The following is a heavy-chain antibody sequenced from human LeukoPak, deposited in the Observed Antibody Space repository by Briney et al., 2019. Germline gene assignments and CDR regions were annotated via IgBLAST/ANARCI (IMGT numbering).Heavy chain of an antibody. D-gene: IGHD5-18*01. Sequence: ASVKVSCKVSGYTLTELSMHWVRQAPGKGLEWMGGFDPEDGETIYAQKFQGRVTMTEDTSTDTAYMELSSLRSEDTAVYYCATTQPWIQLWSLPDYWGQGTLVTVSS. CDR1: GYTLTELS. J-gene: IGHJ4*02. CDR3: ATTQPWIQLWSLPDY. CDR2: FDPEDGET. V-gene: IGHV1-24*01.